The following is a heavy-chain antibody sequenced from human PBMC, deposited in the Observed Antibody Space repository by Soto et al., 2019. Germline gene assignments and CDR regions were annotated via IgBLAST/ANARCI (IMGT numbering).Heavy chain of an antibody. V-gene: IGHV1-2*04. D-gene: IGHD2-15*01. CDR1: GYTFTGYY. CDR2: INPNSGGT. CDR3: ARDSCSGGSCYGHDAFDF. J-gene: IGHJ3*01. Sequence: ASVKVSCKASGYTFTGYYMHWVRQAPGQGLEWMGWINPNSGGTNYAQKFQGWVTMTRDTSISTAYMELSRLRSDDTAVYYCARDSCSGGSCYGHDAFDFWGQGTMVTVSS.